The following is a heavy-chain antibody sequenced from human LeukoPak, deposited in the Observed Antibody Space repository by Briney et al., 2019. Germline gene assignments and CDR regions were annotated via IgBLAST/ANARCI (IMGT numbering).Heavy chain of an antibody. Sequence: PGGSLRLSCAASGFTFSSYAMHWVRQAPGKGLEWVAVISYDGSNKYYADSVKGRFTISRDNSKNTLYLQMNSLRAEDTAVYYCARAPYGDYVGGAFDIWGQGTMVTVSS. CDR2: ISYDGSNK. CDR1: GFTFSSYA. D-gene: IGHD4-17*01. CDR3: ARAPYGDYVGGAFDI. J-gene: IGHJ3*02. V-gene: IGHV3-30*04.